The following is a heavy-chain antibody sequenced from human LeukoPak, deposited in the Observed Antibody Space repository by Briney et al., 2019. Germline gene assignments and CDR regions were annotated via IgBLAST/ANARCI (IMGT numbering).Heavy chain of an antibody. CDR2: IYYSGST. CDR1: GGSISSYY. V-gene: IGHV4-59*08. Sequence: SETLSLTCTVSGGSISSYYWSWIRQPPGKGLEWIGYIYYSGSTNYNPSLKSRVTISVDTSKNQFSLKLSSVTAADTAVYYCARIDSSGYGGYYYYGMDVWGQGTTVTVSS. J-gene: IGHJ6*02. CDR3: ARIDSSGYGGYYYYGMDV. D-gene: IGHD3-22*01.